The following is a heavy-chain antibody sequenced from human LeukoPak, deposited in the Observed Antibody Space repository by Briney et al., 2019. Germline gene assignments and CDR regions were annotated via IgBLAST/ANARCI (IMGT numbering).Heavy chain of an antibody. D-gene: IGHD5-24*01. CDR1: GFTFSSYS. J-gene: IGHJ4*02. CDR3: AREFHGMATEY. CDR2: ISSSSSYI. V-gene: IGHV3-21*01. Sequence: GGSLRLSCAASGFTFSSYSMNWVRLAPGKGLEWVSSISSSSSYIYYADSVKGRFTISRDNAKNSLYLQMNSLRAEDTAVYYCAREFHGMATEYWGQGTLVTVSS.